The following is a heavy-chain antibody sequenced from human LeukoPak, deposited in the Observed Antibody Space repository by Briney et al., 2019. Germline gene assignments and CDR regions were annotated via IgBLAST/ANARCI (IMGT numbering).Heavy chain of an antibody. V-gene: IGHV3-30*04. Sequence: AGGSLRLSCAASGFTFSSYAVSWVRQAPGKGLEWVAVISYNASKKYYADSVKGRFTISRDNSKNPLYMQMDTLRGEDTDVYSCARNPYSDYSFDYWGQGTLVTVSS. CDR3: ARNPYSDYSFDY. J-gene: IGHJ4*02. D-gene: IGHD6-25*01. CDR2: ISYNASKK. CDR1: GFTFSSYA.